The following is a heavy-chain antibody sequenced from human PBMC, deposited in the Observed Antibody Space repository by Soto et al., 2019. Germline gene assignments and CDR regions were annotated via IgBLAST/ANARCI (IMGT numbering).Heavy chain of an antibody. J-gene: IGHJ4*02. CDR3: AARFDY. V-gene: IGHV3-23*04. CDR1: GFTISTYH. CDR2: ISGSGGST. Sequence: EVKLAESGGDLVQPGGSLRLSCAASGFTISTYHLNWVRQAPGKGLEWVSAISGSGGSTYYADSVKGRFTISRDNSKNTLYLQMNSLRAEDTAVYYCAARFDYWGQGTLVTVSS.